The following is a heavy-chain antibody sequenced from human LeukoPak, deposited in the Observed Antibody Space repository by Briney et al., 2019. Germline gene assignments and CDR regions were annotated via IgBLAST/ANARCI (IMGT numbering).Heavy chain of an antibody. V-gene: IGHV3-23*01. D-gene: IGHD6-6*01. Sequence: GGSLRLSCAASGFPFSTYGMNWVRQAPGKGLEWVSTISTNSANTYYTDSVKGRFTISRDNSKNTLFMQMNSLRAEDTAVYYCAKGQSTIATRSFDSWGQGTLVTVSS. CDR1: GFPFSTYG. J-gene: IGHJ4*02. CDR3: AKGQSTIATRSFDS. CDR2: ISTNSANT.